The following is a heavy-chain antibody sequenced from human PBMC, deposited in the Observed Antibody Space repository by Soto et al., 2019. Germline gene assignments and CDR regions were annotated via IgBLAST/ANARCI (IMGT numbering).Heavy chain of an antibody. V-gene: IGHV3-33*01. CDR3: AGGRYCGGGSCYSFPDY. J-gene: IGHJ4*02. CDR1: GFTFSSYG. CDR2: IWYDGSNK. Sequence: VQLVESGGGVVQPGRSLRLSCAASGFTFSSYGMHWVRQAPGKGLEWVAVIWYDGSNKYYADSVKGRFTISRDNSKNTLYLQMNCLRAEDTAVYDCAGGRYCGGGSCYSFPDYWGQGALVTVSS. D-gene: IGHD2-15*01.